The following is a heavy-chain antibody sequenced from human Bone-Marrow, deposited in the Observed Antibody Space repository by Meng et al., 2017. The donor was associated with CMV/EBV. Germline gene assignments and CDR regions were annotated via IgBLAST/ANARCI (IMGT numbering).Heavy chain of an antibody. J-gene: IGHJ4*02. V-gene: IGHV4-31*02. CDR1: GGSISSGCYY. CDR3: ARRSMVVSRGGIDY. CDR2: IYSTGNP. D-gene: IGHD4-23*01. Sequence: SGGSISSGCYYCTWIRQHPEKDLECIWYIYSTGNPYYTPSLRNRVTMSVDTSKNQFSLRVTSVTAADTAVYYCARRSMVVSRGGIDYWGQGTLVTVSS.